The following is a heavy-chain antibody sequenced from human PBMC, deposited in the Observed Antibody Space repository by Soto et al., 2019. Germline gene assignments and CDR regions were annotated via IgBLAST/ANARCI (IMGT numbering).Heavy chain of an antibody. D-gene: IGHD2-15*01. CDR1: GYTFTSYY. J-gene: IGHJ5*02. CDR3: ARDLLPWVLEDIVVVVAANPFDP. V-gene: IGHV1-46*03. CDR2: INPSGGST. Sequence: ASVKVSCKASGYTFTSYYMHWVRQAPGQGLEWMGIINPSGGSTSYAQKFQGRVTMTRDTSTSTVYMELSGLRSEDTAVYYCARDLLPWVLEDIVVVVAANPFDPWGQGTLVTVSS.